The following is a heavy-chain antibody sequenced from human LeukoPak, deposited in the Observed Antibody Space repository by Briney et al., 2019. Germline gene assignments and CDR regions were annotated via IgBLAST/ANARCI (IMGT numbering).Heavy chain of an antibody. CDR1: GGSISSYY. CDR2: INHSGST. V-gene: IGHV4-34*01. CDR3: ATRSGDY. Sequence: SETLSLTCTVSGGSISSYYWSWIRQPPRKGLEWIGEINHSGSTNYNPSLKSRVTISVDTSKNQFSLKLSSVTAADTAVYYCATRSGDYWGQGTLVTVSS. D-gene: IGHD1-26*01. J-gene: IGHJ4*02.